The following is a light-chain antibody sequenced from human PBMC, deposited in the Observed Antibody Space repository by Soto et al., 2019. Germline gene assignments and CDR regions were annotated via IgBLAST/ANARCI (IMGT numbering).Light chain of an antibody. Sequence: QSVLTQPRSVSGSPGQSVTISCTGTSSDVGGYNYVSWYQQHPGKAPKLMIYDVNKRPSGVPDRFSGSKSGNTASLTISGLQAEDEADYDCCSYAGSYTVVFGGGTKVTVL. J-gene: IGLJ2*01. CDR3: CSYAGSYTVV. CDR1: SSDVGGYNY. CDR2: DVN. V-gene: IGLV2-11*01.